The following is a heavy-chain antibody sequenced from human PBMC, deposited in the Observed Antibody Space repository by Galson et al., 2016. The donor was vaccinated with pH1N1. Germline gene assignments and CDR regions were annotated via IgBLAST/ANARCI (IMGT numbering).Heavy chain of an antibody. CDR3: AKDHPSEGWPAPDS. V-gene: IGHV3-23*01. CDR2: IFGSAAKT. Sequence: SLRLSCAASGFTFSDYVMTWVRQAPGKGLEWVSAIFGSAAKTFYADSVMGRFTISRDNSKNTLYLQMNSLRVEDTAIYYCAKDHPSEGWPAPDSWGQGTLVTVSA. J-gene: IGHJ4*02. D-gene: IGHD2-15*01. CDR1: GFTFSDYV.